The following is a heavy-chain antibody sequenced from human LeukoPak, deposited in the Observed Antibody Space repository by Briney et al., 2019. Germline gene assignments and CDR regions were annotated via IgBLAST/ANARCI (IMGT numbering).Heavy chain of an antibody. CDR1: GYTFTSYG. CDR3: ARGGVRITIFGVVWRYFDY. V-gene: IGHV1-18*01. Sequence: ASVKVSCKASGYTFTSYGISWVRQAPGQGLEWMGWISAYNGNTNYAQKFQGRVTITRNTSISTAYMELSSLRSEDTAVYYCARGGVRITIFGVVWRYFDYWGQGTLVTVSS. J-gene: IGHJ4*02. D-gene: IGHD3-3*01. CDR2: ISAYNGNT.